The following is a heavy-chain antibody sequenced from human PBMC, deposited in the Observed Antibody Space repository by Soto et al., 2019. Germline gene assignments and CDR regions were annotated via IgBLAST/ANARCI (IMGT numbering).Heavy chain of an antibody. V-gene: IGHV4-31*03. CDR2: IFSSGST. D-gene: IGHD2-21*02. J-gene: IGHJ5*02. CDR3: ARSGVTGIVIPSHWFDP. CDR1: GDSIGGVGY. Sequence: SETLSLTCTVSGDSIGGVGYWSWIRQFPGRGLEGIGCIFSSGSTYYNQALNNRISLSLDTSQNQFSLKLLSVTAADTAIYYCARSGVTGIVIPSHWFDPWGQGTLVTVSS.